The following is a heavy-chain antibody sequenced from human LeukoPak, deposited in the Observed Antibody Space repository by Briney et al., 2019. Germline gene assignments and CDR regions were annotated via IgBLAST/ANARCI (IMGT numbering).Heavy chain of an antibody. Sequence: GGSLRLSCAASGFTFSNAWMSWVRQAPGKGLEWVGRIKSKTDGGTTDYAAPVKGRFTISRDDSKNTLYLQMNSLRAEDTAVYYCASPGGDTAMFHWGQGTLVTVSS. J-gene: IGHJ4*02. CDR2: IKSKTDGGTT. V-gene: IGHV3-15*01. CDR3: ASPGGDTAMFH. CDR1: GFTFSNAW. D-gene: IGHD5-18*01.